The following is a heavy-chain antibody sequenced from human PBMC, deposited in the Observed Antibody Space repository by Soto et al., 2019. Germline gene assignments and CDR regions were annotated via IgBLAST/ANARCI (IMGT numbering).Heavy chain of an antibody. CDR2: IYYSGST. CDR1: GGSISSYY. J-gene: IGHJ6*02. CDR3: ARDRMGTNYYYYGMDV. D-gene: IGHD2-8*01. Sequence: SETLSLTCTVSGGSISSYYWSWIRQPPGKGLEWIGYIYYSGSTNYNPSLKSRVTISVDTSKNQFSLKLSSVTAADTAVYYCARDRMGTNYYYYGMDVWGQGTTVTVSS. V-gene: IGHV4-59*01.